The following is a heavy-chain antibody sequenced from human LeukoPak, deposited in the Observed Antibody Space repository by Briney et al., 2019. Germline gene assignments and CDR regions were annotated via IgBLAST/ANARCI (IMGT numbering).Heavy chain of an antibody. J-gene: IGHJ6*04. D-gene: IGHD4-17*01. CDR1: GFTVSSNY. CDR3: ARDRHGDYSPDYYYYGMDV. Sequence: GGSLRLSCAASGFTVSSNYMSWVRQAPGKGLEWVSVIYSGGSTYYADSVKGRFTIPRDNSKNTLYLQMNSLRAEDTAVYYCARDRHGDYSPDYYYYGMDVWGKGTTVTVSS. CDR2: IYSGGST. V-gene: IGHV3-53*01.